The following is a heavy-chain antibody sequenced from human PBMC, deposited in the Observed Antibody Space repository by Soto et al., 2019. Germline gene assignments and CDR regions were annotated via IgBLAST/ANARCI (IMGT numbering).Heavy chain of an antibody. CDR2: ISDNGGTT. Sequence: PGGSLRLSCAASEFTFSNYAMSWVRQAPGKGLEWVSSISDNGGTTYYADSVKGRFTISRDNAKNSLYLQMNSLRAEDTAVYYCARDRGDYDYGDYSPFDYWGQGTLVTVSS. J-gene: IGHJ4*02. D-gene: IGHD4-17*01. CDR1: EFTFSNYA. V-gene: IGHV3-23*01. CDR3: ARDRGDYDYGDYSPFDY.